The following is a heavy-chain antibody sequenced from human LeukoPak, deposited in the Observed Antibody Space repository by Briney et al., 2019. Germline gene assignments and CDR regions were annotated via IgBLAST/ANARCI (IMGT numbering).Heavy chain of an antibody. J-gene: IGHJ4*02. V-gene: IGHV3-30*03. CDR3: ARGGSNWYYFDY. CDR2: TSNDGTTK. D-gene: IGHD6-13*01. CDR1: GFTFSIYG. Sequence: PGGSLRLSCAASGFTFSIYGMHWVRQAPGKGLEWVAFTSNDGTTKYYADAVKGRFTISGDNFKNTLFLQGNSLRPEDTAVYYCARGGSNWYYFDYWGQGTLVTVSS.